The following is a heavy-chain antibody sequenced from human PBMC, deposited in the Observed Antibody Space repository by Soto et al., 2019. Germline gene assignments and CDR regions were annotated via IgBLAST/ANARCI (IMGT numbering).Heavy chain of an antibody. Sequence: VGSLRLSCAASGFTFSSYAMSWVRQAPGKGLEWVSAISGSGGSTYYADSVKGRFTISRDNSKNTLYLQMDSLRAEDTAVYYCAKGSGPSYYYGMDVWGQGTTVTV. J-gene: IGHJ6*02. CDR1: GFTFSSYA. V-gene: IGHV3-23*01. CDR3: AKGSGPSYYYGMDV. CDR2: ISGSGGST.